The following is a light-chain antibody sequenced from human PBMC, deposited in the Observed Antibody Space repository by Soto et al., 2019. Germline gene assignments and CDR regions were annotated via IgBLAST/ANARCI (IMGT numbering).Light chain of an antibody. V-gene: IGKV1-39*01. CDR1: QSISNY. CDR2: AAS. Sequence: DIQMTQSPSSLSASVGDRVTITCRASQSISNYLNWYQQKPGQAPRLLISAASSLQSGVPSRFSGSGSGTDFTLTISSXQPEDFATYYCQQSHSTPLTFGGGTKVDIK. J-gene: IGKJ4*01. CDR3: QQSHSTPLT.